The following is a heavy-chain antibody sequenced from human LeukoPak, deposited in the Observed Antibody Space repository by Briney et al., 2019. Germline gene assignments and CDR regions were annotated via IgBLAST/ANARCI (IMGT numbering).Heavy chain of an antibody. Sequence: PGRSLRLSCAASGFTFSSYGMHWVRQAPGKGLEWVAVIWYGGSNKYYADSVKGRFTISRDNSKNTLYLQMNSLRAEDTAVYYCAKDNGWTGTDYYYYMDVWGKGTTVTVSS. CDR3: AKDNGWTGTDYYYYMDV. V-gene: IGHV3-30*18. CDR2: IWYGGSNK. CDR1: GFTFSSYG. J-gene: IGHJ6*03. D-gene: IGHD1-1*01.